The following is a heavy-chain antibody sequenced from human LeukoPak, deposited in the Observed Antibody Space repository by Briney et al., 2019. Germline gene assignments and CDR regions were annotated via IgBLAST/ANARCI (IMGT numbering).Heavy chain of an antibody. V-gene: IGHV1-46*01. Sequence: ASVKVSCKASGYTFTNYYMHWVRQAPGQGLEWMGIINLSGGSTSYAQKFQGRVTMTRDMSTSTVYLELSSLRSEDTAVYYCARDTSSWYTFDYWGQGTLVTVSS. CDR3: ARDTSSWYTFDY. CDR2: INLSGGST. CDR1: GYTFTNYY. J-gene: IGHJ4*02. D-gene: IGHD6-13*01.